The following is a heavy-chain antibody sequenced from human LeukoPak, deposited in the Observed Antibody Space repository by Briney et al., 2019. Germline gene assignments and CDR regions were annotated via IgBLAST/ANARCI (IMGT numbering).Heavy chain of an antibody. Sequence: GGSLRLSCAASGFAFSSYWMHWVRQAPGKGLVWVSRINSDGSSTSYADSVKGRFTISRDNAKNTLYLQMDSLRAEDTAMYYCARGTGSYYSLGYWGQGTLVTVSS. J-gene: IGHJ4*02. CDR2: INSDGSST. CDR3: ARGTGSYYSLGY. CDR1: GFAFSSYW. V-gene: IGHV3-74*01. D-gene: IGHD1-26*01.